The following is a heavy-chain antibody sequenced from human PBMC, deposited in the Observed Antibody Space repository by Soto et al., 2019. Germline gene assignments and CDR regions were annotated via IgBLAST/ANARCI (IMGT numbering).Heavy chain of an antibody. Sequence: GGSLRLSCAASGFTFSGSAIHWVRQASGKGLEWVGRIRSKSNSYATAYAASVKGRFTISRDDSKNMAYLQMNSLKTEDTAVYYCSRLFPDTLAVAAFDYWGQGTLVTVSS. D-gene: IGHD6-13*01. J-gene: IGHJ4*02. CDR2: IRSKSNSYAT. CDR1: GFTFSGSA. CDR3: SRLFPDTLAVAAFDY. V-gene: IGHV3-73*01.